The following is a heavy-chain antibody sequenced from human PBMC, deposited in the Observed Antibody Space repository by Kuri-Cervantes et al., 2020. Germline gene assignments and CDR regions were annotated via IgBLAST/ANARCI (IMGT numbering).Heavy chain of an antibody. D-gene: IGHD6-13*01. V-gene: IGHV3-21*01. CDR1: GFTFSSYS. Sequence: GGSLRLSCAASGFTFSSYSMNWVRQAPGKGLEWVSSISSSSSYIYCADSVKGRFTISRDNAKNSLYLQMNSLRAEDTAVYYCARDYSSSWYTPPIYYYYGMDVWGQGTTVTVSS. J-gene: IGHJ6*02. CDR3: ARDYSSSWYTPPIYYYYGMDV. CDR2: ISSSSSYI.